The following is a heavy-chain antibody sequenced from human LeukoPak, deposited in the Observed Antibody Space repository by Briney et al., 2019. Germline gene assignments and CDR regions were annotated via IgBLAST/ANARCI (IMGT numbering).Heavy chain of an antibody. Sequence: GGSLRLSCAASGFTFSSYAMHWVRQAPGKGLEWVSYISSSGSTIYYADSVKGRFTISRDNAKNSLYLQMNRLRAEDTAVYYCARDRPTYDFWSGYVPYWGQGTLVTVSS. CDR3: ARDRPTYDFWSGYVPY. J-gene: IGHJ4*02. CDR2: ISSSGSTI. V-gene: IGHV3-48*04. CDR1: GFTFSSYA. D-gene: IGHD3-3*01.